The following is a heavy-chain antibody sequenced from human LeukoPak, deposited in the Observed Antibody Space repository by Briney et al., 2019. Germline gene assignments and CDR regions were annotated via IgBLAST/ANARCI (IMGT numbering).Heavy chain of an antibody. J-gene: IGHJ5*02. Sequence: ASVKVSCKASGYTFTSYYMHWVRQAPGQGLEWMGIINPSGGSTSYAQKFQGRVTITRDMSTSTVYMELSRLRSEHPAVYSCARDLFSSRYGSGSDPWGHGTLVTVSS. D-gene: IGHD3-22*01. CDR2: INPSGGST. CDR1: GYTFTSYY. V-gene: IGHV1-46*01. CDR3: ARDLFSSRYGSGSDP.